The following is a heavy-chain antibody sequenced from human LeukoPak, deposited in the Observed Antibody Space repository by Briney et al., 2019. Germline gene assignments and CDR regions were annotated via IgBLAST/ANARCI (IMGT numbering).Heavy chain of an antibody. D-gene: IGHD5-12*01. CDR2: ISYDGSNK. Sequence: GGSLRLSCAASGFSFSSYGMHWVRQAPGKGLEWVAVISYDGSNKYYADSVKGRFTISRDNSKNTLYLQMNSLRAEDTAVYYCAKNSGYSAKYYFDYWGQGTLVTVSS. V-gene: IGHV3-30*18. CDR3: AKNSGYSAKYYFDY. CDR1: GFSFSSYG. J-gene: IGHJ4*02.